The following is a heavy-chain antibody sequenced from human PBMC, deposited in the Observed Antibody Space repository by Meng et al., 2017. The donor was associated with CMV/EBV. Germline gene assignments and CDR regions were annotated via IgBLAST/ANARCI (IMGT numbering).Heavy chain of an antibody. J-gene: IGHJ6*02. CDR3: ARDGLRNYYYYGMDV. CDR1: GFTFRTSG. Sequence: SCAASGFTFRTSGMNWVRQAPGKGLEWVSSISPSGNYIYYAASLKGRFTISRDNANNSLFLQMNSLRAEDTAVYFCARDGLRNYYYYGMDVWGQGTTVTVSS. V-gene: IGHV3-21*06. D-gene: IGHD5/OR15-5a*01. CDR2: ISPSGNYI.